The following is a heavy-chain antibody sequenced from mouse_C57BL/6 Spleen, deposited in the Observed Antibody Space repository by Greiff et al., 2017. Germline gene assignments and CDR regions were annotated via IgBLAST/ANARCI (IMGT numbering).Heavy chain of an antibody. J-gene: IGHJ1*03. Sequence: EVQLQQSGAELVKPGASVKLSCTASGFNIKDYYMHWVKQRTEQGLEWIGRIDPEDGETKYAPKFQGKANITADTSANPAYLQLSCLTSEDTAVYYCAIPIYYGNYEGSFDVWGTGTTVTVSS. CDR2: IDPEDGET. D-gene: IGHD2-1*01. CDR3: AIPIYYGNYEGSFDV. CDR1: GFNIKDYY. V-gene: IGHV14-2*01.